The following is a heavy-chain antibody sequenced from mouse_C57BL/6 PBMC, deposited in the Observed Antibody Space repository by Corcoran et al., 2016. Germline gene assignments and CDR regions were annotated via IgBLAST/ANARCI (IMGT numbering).Heavy chain of an antibody. D-gene: IGHD2-10*02. Sequence: QIQLVQSGPELKKPGETVKISCKASGYTFTTYGMSWVKQAPGKGLKWMGWINTYSGVPTYADDFKGRFAFSLVTSASTAYLQINNLKNEDTATYFCARRYGNFWYFDVWGTGTTVTVSS. CDR2: INTYSGVP. CDR3: ARRYGNFWYFDV. V-gene: IGHV9-3*01. CDR1: GYTFTTYG. J-gene: IGHJ1*03.